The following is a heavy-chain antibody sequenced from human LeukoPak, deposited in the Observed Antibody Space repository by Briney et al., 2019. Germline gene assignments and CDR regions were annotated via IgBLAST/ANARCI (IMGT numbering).Heavy chain of an antibody. V-gene: IGHV3-53*01. J-gene: IGHJ4*02. Sequence: PGGSLRLSCAASGFIVSSNHMSWVRQAPGKGLEWVSVISSGGNTYYADSVKGRFTISRDNSKNTLYLQMNGLRAEDTAVYYCAREVRGYYFDYWGQGALVTVSS. CDR3: AREVRGYYFDY. CDR2: ISSGGNT. D-gene: IGHD3-22*01. CDR1: GFIVSSNH.